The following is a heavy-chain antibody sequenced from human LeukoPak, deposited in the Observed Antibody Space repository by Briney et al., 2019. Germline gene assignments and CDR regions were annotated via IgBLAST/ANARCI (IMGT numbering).Heavy chain of an antibody. D-gene: IGHD4-17*01. CDR2: ISSSSSYI. CDR1: GFTFSSYS. V-gene: IGHV3-21*01. CDR3: ARSDGDYGIGAFDI. Sequence: GGSLRLSCAASGFTFSSYSMNWVRQAPGKGLEWVSSISSSSSYIYYADSVKGRFTISRDNAKNSLYLQMNSLRAEDTAVYYCARSDGDYGIGAFDIWGQGTMVTASS. J-gene: IGHJ3*02.